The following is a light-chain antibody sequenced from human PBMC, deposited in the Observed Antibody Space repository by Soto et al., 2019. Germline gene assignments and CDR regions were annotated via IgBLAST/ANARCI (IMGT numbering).Light chain of an antibody. CDR2: KAS. V-gene: IGKV1-5*03. CDR3: QQYNSPL. Sequence: DIQMTQSPSTLSASVGDRVTITCRASQSISSWLAWYQPKPGKAPKLLIYKASSLESGVPSRFSGSGSGTEFTLTISSLQPDDFATYYCQQYNSPLFGQGTKVEIK. J-gene: IGKJ1*01. CDR1: QSISSW.